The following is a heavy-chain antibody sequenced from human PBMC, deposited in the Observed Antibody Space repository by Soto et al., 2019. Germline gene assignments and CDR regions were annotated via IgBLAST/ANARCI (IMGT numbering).Heavy chain of an antibody. J-gene: IGHJ6*02. V-gene: IGHV1-18*01. CDR1: GYTFTSYG. CDR3: ARDPYSSSWYDTYGMDV. D-gene: IGHD6-13*01. Sequence: GASVKVSCKASGYTFTSYGISWVRQAPGQGLEWMGWISAYNGNTNYAQKLQGRVTMTTDTSTSTAHMELRSLRSDDTAVYYCARDPYSSSWYDTYGMDVWGQGTTVTVSS. CDR2: ISAYNGNT.